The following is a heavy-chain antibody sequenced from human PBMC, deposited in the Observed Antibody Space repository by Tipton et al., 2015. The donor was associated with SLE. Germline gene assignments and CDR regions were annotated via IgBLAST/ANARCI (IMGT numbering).Heavy chain of an antibody. D-gene: IGHD1-1*01. Sequence: GSLRLSCAASAFTFSAHWMHWVRQAPGQGLMWVSRINADGTTTDYADSVKGRFTISRDNAKNILYLQMDSLRVDDSAVYYCGSDWRYMAFDPWGRGTLVTVSS. CDR2: INADGTTT. CDR3: GSDWRYMAFDP. J-gene: IGHJ5*02. CDR1: AFTFSAHW. V-gene: IGHV3-74*01.